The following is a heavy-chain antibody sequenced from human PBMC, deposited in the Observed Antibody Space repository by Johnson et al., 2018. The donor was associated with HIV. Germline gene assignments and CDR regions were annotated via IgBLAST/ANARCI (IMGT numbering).Heavy chain of an antibody. CDR1: GFSFSNYA. Sequence: QVQLVESGGGVVQPGGSLRLTCQASGFSFSNYAIHWVRQAPGKGLEWVTFIQFDGSHKYSADFVKGRFTISRYTSKKSVFLQMNNLRPEDTAVYYCAKETRDSRSAFDVWGQGTLVTVSS. V-gene: IGHV3-30*02. J-gene: IGHJ3*01. CDR3: AKETRDSRSAFDV. CDR2: IQFDGSHK. D-gene: IGHD4-11*01.